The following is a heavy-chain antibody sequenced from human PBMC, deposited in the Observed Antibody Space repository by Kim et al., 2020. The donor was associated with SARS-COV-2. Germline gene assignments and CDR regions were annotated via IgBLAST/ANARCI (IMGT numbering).Heavy chain of an antibody. CDR3: AADDMVRAH. D-gene: IGHD3-10*01. J-gene: IGHJ4*02. CDR2: IVVGNGNT. CDR1: GFTFTNSA. V-gene: IGHV1-58*01. Sequence: SVKVSCKASGFTFTNSAVQWVRQARGQRLEWIGWIVVGNGNTNFAQKFQKRVTITRDMSTSTAYMELSSLRSEDTAVYYCAADDMVRAHWGQGTLVTV.